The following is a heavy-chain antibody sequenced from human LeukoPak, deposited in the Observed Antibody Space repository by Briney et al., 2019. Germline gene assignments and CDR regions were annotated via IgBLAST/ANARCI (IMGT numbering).Heavy chain of an antibody. Sequence: ASVKVSCKASGYTFTSYGISWVRQAPGQRLEWMGWINAGNGNTKYSQKFQGRVTITRDTSASTAYMELTSLRSEDTAVYYCARGTYSSSLGWFDPWGRGTLVTVSS. CDR2: INAGNGNT. V-gene: IGHV1-3*01. D-gene: IGHD6-13*01. CDR1: GYTFTSYG. J-gene: IGHJ5*02. CDR3: ARGTYSSSLGWFDP.